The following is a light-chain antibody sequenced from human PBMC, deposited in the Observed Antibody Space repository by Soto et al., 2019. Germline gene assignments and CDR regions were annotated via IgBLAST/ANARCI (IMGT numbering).Light chain of an antibody. J-gene: IGLJ2*01. CDR2: EVS. CDR3: CSYAGSSTLVV. V-gene: IGLV2-23*02. Sequence: QSVLTQPASVSGSPGQSITISCTGTSSDVGSYNLVSWYQQHPGKAPKLMISEVSKRPSGVSNRFSGSKSGNTASLTISGLQAEDEADYYCCSYAGSSTLVVFGGGTQLTVL. CDR1: SSDVGSYNL.